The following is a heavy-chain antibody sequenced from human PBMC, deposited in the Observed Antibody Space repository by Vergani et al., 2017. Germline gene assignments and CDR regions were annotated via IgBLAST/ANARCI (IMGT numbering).Heavy chain of an antibody. CDR2: ISYDGSNK. Sequence: QVQLVESGGGVVQPGRSLRLSCAASGFTFSSYAMHWVRQAPGKGLEWVAVISYDGSNKYYADSVKGRFTISRDNSKNTLYLQMNSLRAEDKAVYYCARDPMAGTYFDYWGQGTLVTVSS. D-gene: IGHD6-19*01. J-gene: IGHJ4*02. CDR1: GFTFSSYA. CDR3: ARDPMAGTYFDY. V-gene: IGHV3-30-3*01.